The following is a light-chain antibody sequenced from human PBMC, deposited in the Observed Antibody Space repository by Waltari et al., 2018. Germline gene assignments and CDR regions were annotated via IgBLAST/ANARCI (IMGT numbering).Light chain of an antibody. V-gene: IGLV3-21*02. CDR3: QLWDTSNDRVV. J-gene: IGLJ3*02. Sequence: SIMLSQPPSMSVAPGQTARITCGGNNIESESVHWYQQKPCQAPLVVLYDASARPSGIPRRFSGSNSGNKATLTISRVEAGDEADYYCQLWDTSNDRVVFGGGT. CDR1: NIESES. CDR2: DAS.